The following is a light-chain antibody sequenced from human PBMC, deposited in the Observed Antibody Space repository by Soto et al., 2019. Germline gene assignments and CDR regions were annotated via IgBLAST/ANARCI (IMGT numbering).Light chain of an antibody. CDR2: GAS. CDR1: QSVSSN. J-gene: IGKJ1*01. CDR3: QQCTNWPRP. Sequence: EIVMTQSPVTLSVSPGERATLSCRASQSVSSNLAWYQQKPGQAPRLLIYGASTRATGIPDRFSGSGSGTEFTLTISSLQSEDSAVYYCQQCTNWPRPFGQGTKVEIK. V-gene: IGKV3-15*01.